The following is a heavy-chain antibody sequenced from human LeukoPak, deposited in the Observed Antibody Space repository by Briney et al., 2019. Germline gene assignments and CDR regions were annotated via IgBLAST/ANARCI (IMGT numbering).Heavy chain of an antibody. CDR2: ISSSSSYI. J-gene: IGHJ4*02. CDR3: ARDGGGNSFDY. Sequence: GGSLRLSCAASGFTFSSYSMNLVRQAPGKGLEWVSSISSSSSYIYYADSVKGRFTISRENAKNSLYLQMNSLRAEDTAVYYCARDGGGNSFDYWGQGTLVTVSS. D-gene: IGHD4-23*01. V-gene: IGHV3-21*01. CDR1: GFTFSSYS.